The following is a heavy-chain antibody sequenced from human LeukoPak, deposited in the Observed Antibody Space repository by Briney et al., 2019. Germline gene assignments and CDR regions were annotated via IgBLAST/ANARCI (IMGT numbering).Heavy chain of an antibody. D-gene: IGHD3-22*01. V-gene: IGHV5-51*01. J-gene: IGHJ3*02. Sequence: GESLKISCKGSGYSFSNYWIGWVRQMPGKGLEWMGIIYPGDSDTRYSPSFQGQVTISADKSISTAYLQWSSLKASDTAMYYCARQPMGGYYDSSRYPTDAFDIWGQGTMVTVSS. CDR3: ARQPMGGYYDSSRYPTDAFDI. CDR1: GYSFSNYW. CDR2: IYPGDSDT.